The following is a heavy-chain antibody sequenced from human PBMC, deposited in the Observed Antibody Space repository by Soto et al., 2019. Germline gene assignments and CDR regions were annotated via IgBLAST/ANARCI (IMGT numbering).Heavy chain of an antibody. CDR1: GGSVSDKTYY. J-gene: IGHJ4*02. Sequence: PSETLSLTCSVSGGSVSDKTYYWSWIRQPPGKRLEWIGYVYYSGTTNYNPSLKSRVTISVDLSKNRLSLRLSSVTTADTALYYCARTTAVPNTLRSRYFFGYWGQGTLVTVSS. V-gene: IGHV4-61*01. D-gene: IGHD4-17*01. CDR2: VYYSGTT. CDR3: ARTTAVPNTLRSRYFFGY.